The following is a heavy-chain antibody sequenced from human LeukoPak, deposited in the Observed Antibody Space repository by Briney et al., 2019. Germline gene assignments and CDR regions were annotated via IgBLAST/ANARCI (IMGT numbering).Heavy chain of an antibody. V-gene: IGHV3-23*01. CDR1: GFTFSSYA. CDR3: ARGRSDYDILTGYYAY. J-gene: IGHJ4*02. Sequence: GGSLRLSCAASGFTFSSYAMSWVRQAPGKGLEWVSAISGSGGSTYYADSVKGRFTISRDNSKNSLYLQMNSLRAEDTAVYYCARGRSDYDILTGYYAYWGQGTLVTVSS. CDR2: ISGSGGST. D-gene: IGHD3-9*01.